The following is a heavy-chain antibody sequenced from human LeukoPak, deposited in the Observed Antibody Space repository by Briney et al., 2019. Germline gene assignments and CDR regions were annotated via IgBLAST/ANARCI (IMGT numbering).Heavy chain of an antibody. CDR3: ARAGLYYDYVWGINWFDP. D-gene: IGHD3-16*01. J-gene: IGHJ5*02. V-gene: IGHV4-34*01. Sequence: SETLSLTCAVYGGSFSGYYWSWIRQPPGKGLEWIGEINHSGSTNYNPSLKSRVTISVDTSKNQFSLKLSPVTAADTAVYYCARAGLYYDYVWGINWFDPWGQGTLVTVSS. CDR1: GGSFSGYY. CDR2: INHSGST.